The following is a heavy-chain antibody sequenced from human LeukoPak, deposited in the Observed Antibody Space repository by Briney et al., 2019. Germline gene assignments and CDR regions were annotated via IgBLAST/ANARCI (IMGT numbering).Heavy chain of an antibody. V-gene: IGHV3-53*01. J-gene: IGHJ4*02. CDR2: IYSGGST. CDR1: GFTVSSNY. CDR3: ARGVMVRGVIITAYYFDY. Sequence: QAGGSLRLSCAASGFTVSSNYMSWVRQAPGKGLEWVSVIYSGGSTYYADSVKGRFTISRDNSKNTLYLQMNSLRAEDTAVYYCARGVMVRGVIITAYYFDYWGQGTLVTVSS. D-gene: IGHD3-10*01.